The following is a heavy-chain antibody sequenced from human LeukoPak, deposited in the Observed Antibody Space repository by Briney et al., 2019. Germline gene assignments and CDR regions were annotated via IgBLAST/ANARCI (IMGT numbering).Heavy chain of an antibody. CDR3: ARDRWGDGYNYFHAFDI. D-gene: IGHD5-24*01. Sequence: ASVKVSCKTSGYTLTNYGLNWVRQAPGLGLEWMGWINTNNGNPTYAQGFTGRFVFSLDTSVSTTYLQISSLKAEDTAVYYCARDRWGDGYNYFHAFDIWGQGTMVTVSS. CDR1: GYTLTNYG. J-gene: IGHJ3*02. V-gene: IGHV7-4-1*02. CDR2: INTNNGNP.